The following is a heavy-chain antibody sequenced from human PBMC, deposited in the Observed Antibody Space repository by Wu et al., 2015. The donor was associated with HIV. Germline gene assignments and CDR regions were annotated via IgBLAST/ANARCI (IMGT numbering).Heavy chain of an antibody. CDR2: IDPRGGRV. D-gene: IGHD3-10*01. V-gene: IGHV1-46*03. CDR1: GYNFTNFY. CDR3: AGRLRYSGNMEAFDT. Sequence: QVQLVQSGAEVKKPGASVKVSCKASGYNFTNFYIHWVRQAPGQGPEWMGVIDPRGGRVSYAQKFQGRVTMTRTTSTTTHYMELNSLRSEDTAIYHCAGRLRYSGNMEAFDTWGQGTTVIVSS. J-gene: IGHJ3*02.